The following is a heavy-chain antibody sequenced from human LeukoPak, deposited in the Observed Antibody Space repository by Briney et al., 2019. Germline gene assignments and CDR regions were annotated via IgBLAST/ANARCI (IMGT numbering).Heavy chain of an antibody. CDR1: GFTFSSYS. Sequence: PGGSLRLSCAASGFTFSSYSMNWVRQAPGKGLEWVSSISSSSSYTYYADSVRGRFTISRDNAKNSLYLQMNSLGAEDTAVYSCARGADGVSSNSRGWFDPWGQGTLVTVSS. CDR2: ISSSSSYT. V-gene: IGHV3-21*01. CDR3: ARGADGVSSNSRGWFDP. D-gene: IGHD2-15*01. J-gene: IGHJ5*02.